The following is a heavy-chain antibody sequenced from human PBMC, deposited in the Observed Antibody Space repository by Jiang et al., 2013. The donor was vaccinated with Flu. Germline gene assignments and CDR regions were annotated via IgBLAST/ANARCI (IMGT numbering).Heavy chain of an antibody. CDR3: ARIPTGGNNFGWFDY. J-gene: IGHJ4*02. CDR2: INYSGRG. CDR1: GGSISSGGHY. D-gene: IGHD4-23*01. V-gene: IGHV4-31*03. Sequence: CTVSGGSISSGGHYWTWFRQSQEKGLEWIGYINYSGRGNNNPSLRSRITISVDTSKNEVSLRLNSVTAADTAVYYCARIPTGGNNFGWFDYWGQGTLVTVSS.